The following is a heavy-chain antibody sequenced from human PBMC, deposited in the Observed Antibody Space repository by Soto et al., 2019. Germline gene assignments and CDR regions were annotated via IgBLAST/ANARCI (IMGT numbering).Heavy chain of an antibody. V-gene: IGHV3-53*01. J-gene: IGHJ4*02. CDR2: IYSGGTT. D-gene: IGHD6-13*01. Sequence: PGGSLRLSCASSWFTVSDNYMSWVRQAPGKGLEWVSVIYSGGTTYYADSVKGRFTISRDNSKNTLFLQMNSLRAEDTAVYYCANTPSPSRPFDYWGQGTLVTVSS. CDR1: WFTVSDNY. CDR3: ANTPSPSRPFDY.